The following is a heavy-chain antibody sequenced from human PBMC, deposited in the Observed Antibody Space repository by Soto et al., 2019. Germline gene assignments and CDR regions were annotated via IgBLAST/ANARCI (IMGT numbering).Heavy chain of an antibody. CDR3: ARDLVEMAKISHYYGMDV. D-gene: IGHD1-26*01. Sequence: GGSLRLSCAASGFTFSSYSMNWVRQAPGKGLEWVSSISSSSSYIYYADSVKGRFTISRYNAKNSLYLQINSLIAEDTAVYYCARDLVEMAKISHYYGMDVWGRGTTVTVSS. CDR1: GFTFSSYS. J-gene: IGHJ6*02. V-gene: IGHV3-21*01. CDR2: ISSSSSYI.